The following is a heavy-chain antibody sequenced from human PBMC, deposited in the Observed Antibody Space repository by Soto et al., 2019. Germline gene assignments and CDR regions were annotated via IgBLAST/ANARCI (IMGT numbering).Heavy chain of an antibody. CDR2: ISHSGSP. Sequence: QVQLQESASRVVRPSQTLSVTCSVSGGSVSSGGYSWCWIRQSPGKGLEWIGFISHSGSPDYNPSLKSRVTISVDKSKNQISLELSSVTAADTAVYYCTRGVLAWGPGTLVTVSS. CDR3: TRGVLA. V-gene: IGHV4-30-2*06. J-gene: IGHJ5*02. D-gene: IGHD2-8*01. CDR1: GGSVSSGGYS.